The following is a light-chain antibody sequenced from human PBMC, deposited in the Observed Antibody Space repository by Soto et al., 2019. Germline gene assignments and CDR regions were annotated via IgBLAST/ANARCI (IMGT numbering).Light chain of an antibody. Sequence: IQMTQSPSTLSASVGDRVTITCRASQSISIWLAWYQQKPGKAPKRLIHKASSLESEVPSRFSVSGSGTEFTRTINDPQPDDSGTYYCQQYNSESPFGEGTKVEIK. J-gene: IGKJ1*01. CDR2: KAS. CDR1: QSISIW. V-gene: IGKV1-5*03. CDR3: QQYNSESP.